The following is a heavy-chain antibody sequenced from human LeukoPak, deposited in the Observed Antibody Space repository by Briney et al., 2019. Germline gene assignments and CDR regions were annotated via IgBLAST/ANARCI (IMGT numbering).Heavy chain of an antibody. V-gene: IGHV3-9*01. CDR2: ISWNSGSL. J-gene: IGHJ4*02. Sequence: PGRSLRLSCAASGFTFDDYAMHWVRQAPGKGLEWASDISWNSGSLGYADSVKGRFTISRDNAKNSLYLQMNSLRAEDTALYYCAKEDRRGRHFDYWGQGTLVTVSS. CDR1: GFTFDDYA. D-gene: IGHD3-16*01. CDR3: AKEDRRGRHFDY.